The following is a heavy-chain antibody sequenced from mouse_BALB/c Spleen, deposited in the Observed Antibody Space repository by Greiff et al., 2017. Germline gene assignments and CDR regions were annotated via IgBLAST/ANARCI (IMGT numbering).Heavy chain of an antibody. D-gene: IGHD1-1*01. V-gene: IGHV14-1*02. CDR2: IDPENGNT. CDR3: ARTILATPGAMDD. J-gene: IGHJ4*01. Sequence: EVQLQQSGAELVRPGALVKLSCKASGFNITDYYMHWVKQRPEQGLEWIGWIDPENGNTIYDPKFQGKATITADTSSNTAYLQLSSLTSEDAAVYYCARTILATPGAMDDWGQGTSVTVSS. CDR1: GFNITDYY.